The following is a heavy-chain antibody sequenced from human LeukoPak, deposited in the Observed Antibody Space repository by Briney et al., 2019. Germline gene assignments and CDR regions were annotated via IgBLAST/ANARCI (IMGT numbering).Heavy chain of an antibody. CDR3: ARGYGDYGNWFDP. CDR2: INHSGGT. Sequence: PSVTLSLTCAVYGGSFSGYYWSWIRQPPGKGLEWIGEINHSGGTNYNPSLKSRVTISVDTSKNQFSLKLSSVTAADTAVYYCARGYGDYGNWFDPWGQGTLVTVSS. J-gene: IGHJ5*02. CDR1: GGSFSGYY. V-gene: IGHV4-34*01. D-gene: IGHD4-17*01.